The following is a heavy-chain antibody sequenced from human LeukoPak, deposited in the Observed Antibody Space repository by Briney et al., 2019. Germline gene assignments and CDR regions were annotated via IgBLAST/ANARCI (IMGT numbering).Heavy chain of an antibody. CDR3: ASINCNNGVCYNFDY. V-gene: IGHV1-2*02. CDR2: INPNSGGT. CDR1: RYTFTGYY. D-gene: IGHD2-8*01. J-gene: IGHJ4*02. Sequence: ASVKVSCKASRYTFTGYYIHWVRQAPGQGLEWMGWINPNSGGTNYAQKFQGRVTMTKDTSISTAYMELRRLRSDDTAVYYCASINCNNGVCYNFDYWGQGTLVTVSS.